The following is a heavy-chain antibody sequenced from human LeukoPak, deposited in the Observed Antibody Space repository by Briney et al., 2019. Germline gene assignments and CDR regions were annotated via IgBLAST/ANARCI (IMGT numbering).Heavy chain of an antibody. J-gene: IGHJ4*02. V-gene: IGHV3-30*18. D-gene: IGHD4-17*01. CDR2: MSNSGENT. CDR1: GFTFNNNG. Sequence: GGSLRLSCAASGFTFNNNGMHWVRQAPGKGLEWVGIMSNSGENTFYGEAVKGRFTISRDNSQNTLYLQMNSLRPEDTAVYYCAKGGASVTRYVDYWGQGTLVTVSS. CDR3: AKGGASVTRYVDY.